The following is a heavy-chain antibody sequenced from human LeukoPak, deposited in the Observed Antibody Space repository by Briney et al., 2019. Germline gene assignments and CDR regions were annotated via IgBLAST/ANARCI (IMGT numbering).Heavy chain of an antibody. CDR3: ARVWRWLQLIWFDP. J-gene: IGHJ5*02. CDR1: GGSISSGSYY. V-gene: IGHV4-61*02. Sequence: PSETLSLTCTVSGGSISSGSYYWSWLRQPAGKGLEWIGRIYTSGSTNYNPSLKSRVTISVDTSKNQFSLKLSSVTAADTAVYYCARVWRWLQLIWFDPWGQGTLVTVSS. CDR2: IYTSGST. D-gene: IGHD5-24*01.